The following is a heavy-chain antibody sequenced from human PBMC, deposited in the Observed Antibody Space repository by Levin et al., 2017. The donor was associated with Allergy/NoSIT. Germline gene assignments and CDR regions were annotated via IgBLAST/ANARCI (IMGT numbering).Heavy chain of an antibody. CDR2: ISGSADGA. CDR1: GFSFSDHA. V-gene: IGHV3-23*01. J-gene: IGHJ4*02. CDR3: ARDIDGDDYFDQ. D-gene: IGHD4-17*01. Sequence: GGSLRLSCAASGFSFSDHAMAWVRQAPGKGLDWLSSISGSADGAFYADSVMGRSTISRDNSKNTLYLQLNSLRAEDTAVYYCARDIDGDDYFDQWGQGTLVTVSS.